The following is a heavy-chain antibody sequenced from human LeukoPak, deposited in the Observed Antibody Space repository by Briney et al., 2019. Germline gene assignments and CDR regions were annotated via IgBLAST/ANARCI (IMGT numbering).Heavy chain of an antibody. D-gene: IGHD4-23*01. CDR3: ARSSSGTTVVTPVHFDY. CDR1: GFTFSTHS. V-gene: IGHV3-21*01. Sequence: PGGSLRLSCAASGFTFSTHSMNWVRQAPGKGLEWVSSISFSGDYIYYADSLKGRITISRDNAKNSLYLQMNSLRAEDSAVYYCARSSSGTTVVTPVHFDYWGQGTLVTVSS. J-gene: IGHJ4*02. CDR2: ISFSGDYI.